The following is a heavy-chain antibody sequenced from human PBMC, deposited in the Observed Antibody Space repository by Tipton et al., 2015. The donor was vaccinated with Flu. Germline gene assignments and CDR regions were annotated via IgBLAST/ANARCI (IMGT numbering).Heavy chain of an antibody. Sequence: GVLRLSCAVSGFNFRSYAMHWVRQAPGRGLEWVSSVSASGLSTYYADSVKGRFTISRDNSKNTLYLQMHSLRGEDTAVYYCAKDRQWAVPDTGTFDYWGQGTLVTVSS. V-gene: IGHV3-23*01. CDR3: AKDRQWAVPDTGTFDY. CDR1: GFNFRSYA. D-gene: IGHD6-19*01. J-gene: IGHJ4*02. CDR2: VSASGLST.